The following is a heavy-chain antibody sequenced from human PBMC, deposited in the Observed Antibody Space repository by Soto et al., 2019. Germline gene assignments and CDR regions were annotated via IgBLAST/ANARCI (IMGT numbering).Heavy chain of an antibody. J-gene: IGHJ3*02. V-gene: IGHV1-69*06. CDR1: GGTFSSYA. Sequence: QVQLVQSGAEVKKPGSSVKVSCKASGGTFSSYAISWVRQAPGQGLEWMGGIIPIFGTANYAQKFQGRVTITADKSTSTAYMELSSLRSEGTAGYYCARGAGYYDSSGPSPFGAAFDNWGQGTMVTVSS. CDR2: IIPIFGTA. D-gene: IGHD3-22*01. CDR3: ARGAGYYDSSGPSPFGAAFDN.